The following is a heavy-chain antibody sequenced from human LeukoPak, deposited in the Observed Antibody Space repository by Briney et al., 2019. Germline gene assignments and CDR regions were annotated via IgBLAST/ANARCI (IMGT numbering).Heavy chain of an antibody. CDR3: ARDPYYYDSSGYYRDAFDI. CDR2: ISAYNGNT. J-gene: IGHJ3*02. CDR1: GYTFTSYG. D-gene: IGHD3-22*01. V-gene: IGHV1-18*01. Sequence: ASVKVSCKASGYTFTSYGISWVRQAPGQGLEWMGWISAYNGNTNYAQKLQGRVTVTTDTSTSTAYMELRSLRSDDTAVYYCARDPYYYDSSGYYRDAFDIWGQGTMVTVSS.